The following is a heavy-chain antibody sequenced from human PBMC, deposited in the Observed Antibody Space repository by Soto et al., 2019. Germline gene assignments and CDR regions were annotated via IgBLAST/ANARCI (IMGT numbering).Heavy chain of an antibody. Sequence: DVQLLESGGGLVQPGRSLRLSCEASGFTFNDYAMHWVRQAPGKGLEWVSGINWNSATIAYADSVKGRFIISRDNAKNSLNVQMNSLKVDDIDLYYFAKDAVSSWFEGIQVWCHGTLVTVSS. CDR3: AKDAVSSWFEGIQV. J-gene: IGHJ1*01. CDR1: GFTFNDYA. D-gene: IGHD6-13*01. CDR2: INWNSATI. V-gene: IGHV3-9*03.